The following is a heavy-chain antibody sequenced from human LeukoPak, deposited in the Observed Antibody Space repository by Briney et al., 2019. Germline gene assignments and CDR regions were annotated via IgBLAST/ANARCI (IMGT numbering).Heavy chain of an antibody. V-gene: IGHV3-9*01. CDR2: ISWNSGSI. Sequence: GGSLRLSCAASGFTFDDYALHWVRQAPGKGLEWVSGISWNSGSIAYADSVKGRFTISRDNAKNSLYLQMNSLRAEDTAVYYCAREHYDFWSGYGYFQHWGQGTLVTVSS. D-gene: IGHD3-3*01. CDR1: GFTFDDYA. J-gene: IGHJ1*01. CDR3: AREHYDFWSGYGYFQH.